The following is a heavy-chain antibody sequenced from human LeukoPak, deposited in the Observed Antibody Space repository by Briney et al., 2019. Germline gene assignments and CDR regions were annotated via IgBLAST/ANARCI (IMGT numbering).Heavy chain of an antibody. CDR1: GGSISSHY. CDR2: IYYIGST. D-gene: IGHD3-22*01. CDR3: ARSQSSVYYYVYDY. J-gene: IGHJ4*02. Sequence: SETLSLTCTVSGGSISSHYWSWIRQPPGKGLEWMGYIYYIGSTNYNPSLKRQVNISVDTSTNQFSLKLTSVTAADTAVYYWARSQSSVYYYVYDYWGQGTLVTVSS. V-gene: IGHV4-59*11.